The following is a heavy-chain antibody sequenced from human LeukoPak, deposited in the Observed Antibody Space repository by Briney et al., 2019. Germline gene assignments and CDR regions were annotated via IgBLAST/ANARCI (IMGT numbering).Heavy chain of an antibody. CDR3: ATRSASSYGGVFDF. CDR2: INTGNGNT. Sequence: ASVKVSCKASGYTFTHYAMHWVRQAPGQSLEWMGWINTGNGNTKYSQKFQGRVTLTRDTSANTVYMEVTSLRSEDTAVYYCATRSASSYGGVFDFWGQGSLVIVSS. CDR1: GYTFTHYA. J-gene: IGHJ4*02. V-gene: IGHV1-3*04. D-gene: IGHD3-16*01.